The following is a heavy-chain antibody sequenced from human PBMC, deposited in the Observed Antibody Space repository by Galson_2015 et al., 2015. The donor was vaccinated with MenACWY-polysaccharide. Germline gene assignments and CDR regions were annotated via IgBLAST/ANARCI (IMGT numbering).Heavy chain of an antibody. CDR3: ARISLQSRNFDF. V-gene: IGHV3-23*01. CDR2: ITGSGSHA. J-gene: IGHJ4*02. CDR1: GFSFSAYA. Sequence: SLRLSCAASGFSFSAYAMGWVRHIPWKGLEWVSSITGSGSHAFYADSVRGRFTMSKDNSKNMLFLQMDTLRAEDTAVYHCARISLQSRNFDFWGQGTLVTVSS.